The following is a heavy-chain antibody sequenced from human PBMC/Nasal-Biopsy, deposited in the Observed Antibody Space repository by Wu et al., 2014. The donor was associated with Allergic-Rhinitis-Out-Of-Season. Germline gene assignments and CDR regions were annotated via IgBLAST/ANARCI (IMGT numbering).Heavy chain of an antibody. V-gene: IGHV4-30-4*08. CDR3: VRLRAYGDIYYFMDV. CDR2: PFTVGSD. D-gene: IGHD4-17*01. Sequence: TLSLTCSVSGGSVRSPDHYWNWVRQSPGKGPGVAWKYPFTVGSDYYNPSLRSRLTISVDTSRNQFSLRLRSLTAADTAVYYCVRLRAYGDIYYFMDVWGQGTAVTVS. CDR1: GGSVRSPDHY. J-gene: IGHJ6*03.